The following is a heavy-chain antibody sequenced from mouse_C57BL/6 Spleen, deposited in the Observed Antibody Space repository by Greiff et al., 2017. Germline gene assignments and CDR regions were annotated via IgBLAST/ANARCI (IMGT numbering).Heavy chain of an antibody. J-gene: IGHJ2*01. D-gene: IGHD1-1*01. CDR2: ISSGGSYT. CDR3: AKHPLFTTGSYCDY. CDR1: GFTFSSYG. Sequence: VQLQQSGGDLVKPGGSLKLSCAASGFTFSSYGMSWVRQTPDKRLEWVATISSGGSYTYSPDRLMGRFPISSDHAKNTLYLQMSSLKSENTAMYYAAKHPLFTTGSYCDYWGQGTTLTVSS. V-gene: IGHV5-6*01.